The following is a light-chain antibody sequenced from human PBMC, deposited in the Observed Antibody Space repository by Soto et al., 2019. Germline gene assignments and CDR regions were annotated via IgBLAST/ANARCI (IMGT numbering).Light chain of an antibody. Sequence: EIVMTQSPATLSVSPGEGATLSCRASQSVHSDLAWYQQKPGQAPRLLIYDASTRATGIPARFSGSGSGTDITLAICILQSEDVLIYYCQQYSNWPPLTFGGGTKVEI. J-gene: IGKJ4*01. CDR3: QQYSNWPPLT. CDR1: QSVHSD. CDR2: DAS. V-gene: IGKV3-15*01.